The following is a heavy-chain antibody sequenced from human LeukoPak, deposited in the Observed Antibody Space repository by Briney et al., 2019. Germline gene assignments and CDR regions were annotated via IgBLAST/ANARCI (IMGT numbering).Heavy chain of an antibody. V-gene: IGHV3-9*01. J-gene: IGHJ4*02. Sequence: AGRSLRLSCAASGFTFDDYAMHWVRQAPGKGLEWVSGISWNSGSIGYADSVKGRFTISRDNAKNSLYLQMNSLRAEDTALYYCAKAKDGDHYFDYWGQGTLVTVSS. D-gene: IGHD4-17*01. CDR1: GFTFDDYA. CDR3: AKAKDGDHYFDY. CDR2: ISWNSGSI.